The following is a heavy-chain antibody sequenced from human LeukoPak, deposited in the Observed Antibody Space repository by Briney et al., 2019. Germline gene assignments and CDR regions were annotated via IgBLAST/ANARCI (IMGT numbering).Heavy chain of an antibody. CDR1: GFTFSTYD. CDR3: AELGITMIGGV. V-gene: IGHV3-13*01. J-gene: IGHJ6*04. D-gene: IGHD3-10*02. CDR2: IGAGGDT. Sequence: GGSLRLSCAASGFTFSTYDMHWVRQTTGKGLEWVSAIGAGGDTYYQDSVKGRFTISRDNAKNSLYLQMNSLRAEDTAVYYCAELGITMIGGVWGKGTTVTISS.